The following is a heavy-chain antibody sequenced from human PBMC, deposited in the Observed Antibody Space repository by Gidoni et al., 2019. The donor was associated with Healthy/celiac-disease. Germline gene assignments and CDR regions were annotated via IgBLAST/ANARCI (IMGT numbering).Heavy chain of an antibody. V-gene: IGHV3-23*01. CDR1: GFTFSSYA. Sequence: EVQLLESGGGLVQPGGSLRLSCAASGFTFSSYAMSWVRQAPGKGLEWVSASSGSGGSTYYADSVKGRFTISKDNSKNTLYLQMNSLRVEDTAVYYCAKEPVSSGKLNWFDPWGQGTLVTVSS. CDR3: AKEPVSSGKLNWFDP. J-gene: IGHJ5*02. D-gene: IGHD6-6*01. CDR2: SSGSGGST.